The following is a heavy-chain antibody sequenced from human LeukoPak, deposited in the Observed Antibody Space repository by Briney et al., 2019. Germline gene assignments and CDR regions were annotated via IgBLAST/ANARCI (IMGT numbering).Heavy chain of an antibody. D-gene: IGHD6-13*01. CDR2: ISGSGGST. V-gene: IGHV3-23*01. CDR3: AKAIAAAGRSFEY. Sequence: GGSLRLSCAASGFTFSSYAMSWVRQAPGKGLEWVSAISGSGGSTDYADSVKGRFTISRDNSKNTLYLQMNSLRAEDTAVYYFAKAIAAAGRSFEYWGQGTLVTVSS. J-gene: IGHJ4*02. CDR1: GFTFSSYA.